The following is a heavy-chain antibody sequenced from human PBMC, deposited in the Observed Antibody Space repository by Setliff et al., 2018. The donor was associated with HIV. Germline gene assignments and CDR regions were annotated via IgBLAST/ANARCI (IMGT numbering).Heavy chain of an antibody. V-gene: IGHV4-34*01. CDR2: INDRGNT. CDR1: GGSFSDYY. D-gene: IGHD5-12*01. Sequence: SETLSLTCTVSGGSFSDYYWTWIRQPPGKGLEWIGEINDRGNTNYMPSLRSRVTISVDTSKNQFSLRLTSVTAADSAIYYCARGRHIEATIPLDHWGQGTPVTVSS. J-gene: IGHJ4*02. CDR3: ARGRHIEATIPLDH.